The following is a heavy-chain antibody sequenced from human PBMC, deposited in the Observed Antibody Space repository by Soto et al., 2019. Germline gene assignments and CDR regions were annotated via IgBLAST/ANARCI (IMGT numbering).Heavy chain of an antibody. D-gene: IGHD6-13*01. CDR3: ARDQSTRGSWNDY. Sequence: QVQLVESGGGVVQPGRSLRLSCAASGFTFSSYAMHWVRQAPGKGLEWVAVISYDGSNKYYADSVKGRFTISRDNPKNTLYLQMNSLRAEDTAVYYCARDQSTRGSWNDYWGQGTLVTVSS. J-gene: IGHJ4*02. V-gene: IGHV3-30-3*01. CDR2: ISYDGSNK. CDR1: GFTFSSYA.